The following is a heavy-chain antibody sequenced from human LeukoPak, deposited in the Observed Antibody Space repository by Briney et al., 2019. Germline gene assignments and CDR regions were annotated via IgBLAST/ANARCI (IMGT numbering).Heavy chain of an antibody. CDR3: AKATGYLL. CDR1: GFTFSSYG. D-gene: IGHD1-14*01. Sequence: GGSLRLSCAASGFTFSSYGMSWVRQAPGKGLEWVSAISGSGSSTYYADSVRGRFTISRDNSENTLYLQMNSLRAEDTAVYYCAKATGYLLWGQGTLVTVSS. CDR2: ISGSGSST. V-gene: IGHV3-23*01. J-gene: IGHJ4*02.